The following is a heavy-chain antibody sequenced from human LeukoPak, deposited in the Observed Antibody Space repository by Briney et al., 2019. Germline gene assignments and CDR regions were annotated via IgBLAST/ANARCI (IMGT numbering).Heavy chain of an antibody. Sequence: GGSLRLACAASGFTFSSYGMGWVRQAPGKGLEWVSAISGSGGSTYYADSVKGRFTISRDNSKNTLYLQMNSLRAEDTAVYYCASRPYYYGSGSYFDYWGRGTLVTVSS. J-gene: IGHJ4*02. CDR3: ASRPYYYGSGSYFDY. V-gene: IGHV3-23*01. CDR1: GFTFSSYG. CDR2: ISGSGGST. D-gene: IGHD3-10*01.